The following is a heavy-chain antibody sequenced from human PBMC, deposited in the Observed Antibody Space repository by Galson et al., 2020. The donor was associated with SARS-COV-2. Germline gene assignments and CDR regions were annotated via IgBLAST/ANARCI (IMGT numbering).Heavy chain of an antibody. CDR3: AKEINSWVYFQH. Sequence: GESLKISCAPSGFTFSSYGMHWVRQAPGKGLEWVAVISYDGRTKYYGHSVEGRFTISRDNYKNTLYLQMDSLRADDTALYYCAKEINSWVYFQHWGQGSLVTVAS. CDR2: ISYDGRTK. J-gene: IGHJ1*01. V-gene: IGHV3-30*18. CDR1: GFTFSSYG.